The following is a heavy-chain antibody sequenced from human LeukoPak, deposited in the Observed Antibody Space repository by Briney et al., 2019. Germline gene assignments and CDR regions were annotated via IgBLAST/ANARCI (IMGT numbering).Heavy chain of an antibody. Sequence: PSETLSLTCTVSGDSISSSSYCWAWIRQPPGKGLEWIGNIYNSANTHYNPSLETRITMSVDTSKNQFSLKLNSVTAADTGIYYCARHSRSAYTGYENAFDIWGQGTMVTVSS. D-gene: IGHD5-12*01. J-gene: IGHJ3*02. V-gene: IGHV4-39*01. CDR2: IYNSANT. CDR3: ARHSRSAYTGYENAFDI. CDR1: GDSISSSSYC.